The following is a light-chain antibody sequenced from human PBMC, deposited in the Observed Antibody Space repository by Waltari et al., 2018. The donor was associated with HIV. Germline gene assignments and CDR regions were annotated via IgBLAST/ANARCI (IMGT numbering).Light chain of an antibody. CDR1: SSNTRSNFD. J-gene: IGLJ1*01. CDR3: QSFDNSLNGYV. Sequence: HSVLTPPPSVSGAPVQRVTISCTGSSSNTRSNFDAHLYQLPPGPAPNLLIFANSNRPSGVPDRFSAAKSATSASLAISGRQPEDEAEYYCQSFDNSLNGYVFGTGTTVIVL. CDR2: ANS. V-gene: IGLV1-40*02.